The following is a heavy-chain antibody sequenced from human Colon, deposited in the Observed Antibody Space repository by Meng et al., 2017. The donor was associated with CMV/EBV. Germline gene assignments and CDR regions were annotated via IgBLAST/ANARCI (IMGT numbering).Heavy chain of an antibody. CDR3: AKQGSGGYNWFDP. D-gene: IGHD2-15*01. J-gene: IGHJ5*02. V-gene: IGHV3-23*01. CDR2: ISGSGGTT. CDR1: GFTFSSSYA. Sequence: GGSLRLSCAASGFTFSSSYAMSWVRQAPGKGLEWVSTISGSGGTTYYADSVKGRFTISRDNSKNTLYLQMNSLRAEDTAVYYCAKQGSGGYNWFDPWGQGTLVTVSS.